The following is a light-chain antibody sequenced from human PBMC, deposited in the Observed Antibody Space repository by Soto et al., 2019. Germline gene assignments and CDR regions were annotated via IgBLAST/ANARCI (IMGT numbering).Light chain of an antibody. V-gene: IGKV1-27*01. J-gene: IGKJ5*01. CDR3: QKYNSGLIT. Sequence: DIQKTQSLSSLSASVGDRVTIACRASQVIGNYLAWYQQKPGKVPKLLIYGAYTLQSGVPSRFSGSGSGTDFTLTISSLRPEDVAIYYCQKYNSGLITFGQGTRLEIK. CDR2: GAY. CDR1: QVIGNY.